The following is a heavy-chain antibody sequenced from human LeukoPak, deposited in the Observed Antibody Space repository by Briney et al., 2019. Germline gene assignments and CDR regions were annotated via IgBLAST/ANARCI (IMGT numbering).Heavy chain of an antibody. J-gene: IGHJ4*02. CDR1: GYTFSNFG. CDR3: ARDGTSTDDY. CDR2: ISGNNDNP. V-gene: IGHV1-18*01. Sequence: GASVKVSCKTSGYTFSNFGISWVRQAPGQGLEWMGWISGNNDNPNYGQKFPGRFTVTTDSSTSTATMKLRKLRSDDTAVYYCARDGTSTDDYWGQGTLVTVSS. D-gene: IGHD2-2*01.